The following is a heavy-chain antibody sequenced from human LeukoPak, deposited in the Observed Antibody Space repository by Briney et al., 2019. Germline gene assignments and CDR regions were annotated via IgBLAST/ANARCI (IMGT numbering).Heavy chain of an antibody. J-gene: IGHJ6*03. CDR3: ARVYYGSGSLYYYYYYMDV. D-gene: IGHD3-10*01. Sequence: GGSLRLSCAASGFTVSSNYMSWVRQAPGKGLEWVSVISSGRSTYYADSVKGRFTISRDNSKHTLYLQMNSLRAEDTAVYYCARVYYGSGSLYYYYYYMDVWGKGTTVTISS. V-gene: IGHV3-53*01. CDR2: ISSGRST. CDR1: GFTVSSNY.